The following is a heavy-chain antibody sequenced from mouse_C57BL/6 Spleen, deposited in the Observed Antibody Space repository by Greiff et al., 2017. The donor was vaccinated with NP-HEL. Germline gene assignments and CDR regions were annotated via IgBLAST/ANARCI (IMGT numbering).Heavy chain of an antibody. V-gene: IGHV5-17*01. Sequence: EVKLVESGGGLVKPGGSLKLSCAASGFTFSDYGMPWVRQAPEKGLEWVAYISSGSSTIYYADTVKGRFTISRDNATNTLFLQMTSLRSEDTAMYYCARGGNRYYFDYWGQGTTLTVSS. CDR3: ARGGNRYYFDY. D-gene: IGHD1-1*02. CDR2: ISSGSSTI. CDR1: GFTFSDYG. J-gene: IGHJ2*01.